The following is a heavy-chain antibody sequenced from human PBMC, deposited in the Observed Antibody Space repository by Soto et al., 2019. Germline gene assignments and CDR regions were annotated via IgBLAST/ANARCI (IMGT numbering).Heavy chain of an antibody. CDR2: IRSKANSYAT. Sequence: EVQLVESGGGLVQPGGSLKLSCAASGFTFSGSAMHWVRQASGKGLEWVGRIRSKANSYATAYAASVKGRFTISRDDSKNTAYLQMNSLKTEDTAVYYCTRRTDIVVVPAADDAFDIWDQGTMVTVSS. CDR3: TRRTDIVVVPAADDAFDI. D-gene: IGHD2-2*01. V-gene: IGHV3-73*01. J-gene: IGHJ3*02. CDR1: GFTFSGSA.